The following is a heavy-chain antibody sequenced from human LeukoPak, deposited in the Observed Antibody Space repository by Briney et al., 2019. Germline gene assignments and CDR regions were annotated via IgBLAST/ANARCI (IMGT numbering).Heavy chain of an antibody. CDR3: GRDKSEYDSSGRGDY. CDR1: GFTFSSYW. J-gene: IGHJ4*02. V-gene: IGHV3-74*03. D-gene: IGHD3-22*01. CDR2: INGDGSYT. Sequence: GGSLRLSCAASGFTFSSYWMNWVRQAPGKGLVWVSRINGDGSYTKYADSVKGRFTISRDNAKNILFLQMNSLSAEDTAVYFCGRDKSEYDSSGRGDYWGQGTLVTVSS.